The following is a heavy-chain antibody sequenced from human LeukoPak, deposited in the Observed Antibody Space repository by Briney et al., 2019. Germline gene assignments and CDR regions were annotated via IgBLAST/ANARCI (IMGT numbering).Heavy chain of an antibody. V-gene: IGHV4-59*11. CDR3: ARVHDFWSGYYTRGYFDY. CDR1: GGSISSHY. J-gene: IGHJ4*02. Sequence: SETLSLTRTVSGGSISSHYWSWIRQPPGKGLEWIGYIYYSGSTNYNPSLKSRVTISVDTSKNQFSLKLSSVTAADTAVYYCARVHDFWSGYYTRGYFDYWGQGTLVTVSS. CDR2: IYYSGST. D-gene: IGHD3-3*01.